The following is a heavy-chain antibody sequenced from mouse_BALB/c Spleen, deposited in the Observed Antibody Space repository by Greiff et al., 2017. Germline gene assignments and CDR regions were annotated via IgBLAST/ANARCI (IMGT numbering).Heavy chain of an antibody. CDR3: TRVEGD. CDR1: GFTFSSYT. Sequence: EVQGVESGGGLVKPGGSLKLSCAASGFTFSSYTMSWVRQTPEKRLEWVATISSGGSYTYYPDSVKGRFTISRDNAKNTLYLQMSSLKSEDTAMYYCTRVEGDWGQGTTLTVSS. V-gene: IGHV5-6-4*01. D-gene: IGHD3-3*01. CDR2: ISSGGSYT. J-gene: IGHJ2*01.